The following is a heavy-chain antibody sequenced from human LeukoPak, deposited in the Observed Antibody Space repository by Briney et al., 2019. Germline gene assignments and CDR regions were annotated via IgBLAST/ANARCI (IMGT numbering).Heavy chain of an antibody. V-gene: IGHV1-2*02. Sequence: GASVKVSCKASGYTFTDYYMHWVRQAPGQGLGWMGWITPNSGATKYAQKFRGRVSMTRDTSINTAYMELSRLRSDDTAIYYCARVSRFYYDSSGDFDYWGQGTLVTVSS. CDR3: ARVSRFYYDSSGDFDY. J-gene: IGHJ4*02. CDR2: ITPNSGAT. D-gene: IGHD3-22*01. CDR1: GYTFTDYY.